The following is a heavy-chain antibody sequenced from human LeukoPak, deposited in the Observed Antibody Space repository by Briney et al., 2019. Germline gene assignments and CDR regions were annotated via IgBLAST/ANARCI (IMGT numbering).Heavy chain of an antibody. CDR1: GFTFSNAW. CDR2: IKSKTDGETT. D-gene: IGHD1-26*01. V-gene: IGHV3-15*01. J-gene: IGHJ4*02. Sequence: GGSLRLSCAASGFTFSNAWMNWVRQAPGKGLGWVGRIKSKTDGETTGYAAPVKGRFTISRDDSKNTLYLQMNSLKTEDTAVYYCVWELPRDDYWGQGTLVTVSS. CDR3: VWELPRDDY.